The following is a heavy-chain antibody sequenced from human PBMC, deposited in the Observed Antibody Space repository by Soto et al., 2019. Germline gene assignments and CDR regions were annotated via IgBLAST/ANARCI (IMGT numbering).Heavy chain of an antibody. CDR3: AKDPHDSMAHYYYSGMDV. D-gene: IGHD3-22*01. J-gene: IGHJ6*02. CDR2: ISYDGSNK. Sequence: GGSLRLSCAASGFTFSSYGMHWVRQAPGKGLEWVAVISYDGSNKYYADSVKGRFTISRDNSKNTLYLQMNSLRAEDTAVYYCAKDPHDSMAHYYYSGMDVWGQGTTVTVSS. CDR1: GFTFSSYG. V-gene: IGHV3-30*18.